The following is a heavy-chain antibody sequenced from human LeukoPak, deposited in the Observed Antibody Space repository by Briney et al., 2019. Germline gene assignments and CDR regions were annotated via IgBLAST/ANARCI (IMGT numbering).Heavy chain of an antibody. D-gene: IGHD4-17*01. V-gene: IGHV4-59*01. J-gene: IGHJ4*02. CDR1: GGSISSYY. CDR3: AAEDDYGDSPHY. CDR2: IYYSGST. Sequence: PSETLSLTCTVSGGSISSYYWSWIRQPPGKGLEWIGYIYYSGSTNYNPSLKSRVTISVETSKNEFSLKLRSVTAADTAVYYCAAEDDYGDSPHYWGQGTLVTVSS.